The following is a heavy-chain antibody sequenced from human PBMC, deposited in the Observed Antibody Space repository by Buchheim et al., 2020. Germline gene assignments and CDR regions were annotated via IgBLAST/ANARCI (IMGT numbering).Heavy chain of an antibody. V-gene: IGHV4-31*03. CDR1: GGSISSGGYY. J-gene: IGHJ4*02. Sequence: QVQLQESGPGLVKPSQTLSLTCTVSGGSISSGGYYWSWIRQHPGKGLEWIGYIFNSVTTYYNPSLKSRVTISVDTSKNQFSLKLSSLTAADTAVYYCATPYCTNGVCNDMTFDFWGQGIL. CDR3: ATPYCTNGVCNDMTFDF. CDR2: IFNSVTT. D-gene: IGHD2-8*01.